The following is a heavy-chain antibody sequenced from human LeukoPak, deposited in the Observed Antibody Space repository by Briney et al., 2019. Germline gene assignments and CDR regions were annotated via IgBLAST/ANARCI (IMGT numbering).Heavy chain of an antibody. V-gene: IGHV4-59*08. CDR3: ARQRGTN. D-gene: IGHD1-26*01. J-gene: IGHJ4*02. Sequence: SETLSLTCAVSGGSINSYFWSWIRQPPGKEMEWIGYVYSNGTTNKNPSLKSRVTISVDTSKKQFSLKLSSVTAADTAVYYCARQRGTNWGQGTLVTVSS. CDR1: GGSINSYF. CDR2: VYSNGTT.